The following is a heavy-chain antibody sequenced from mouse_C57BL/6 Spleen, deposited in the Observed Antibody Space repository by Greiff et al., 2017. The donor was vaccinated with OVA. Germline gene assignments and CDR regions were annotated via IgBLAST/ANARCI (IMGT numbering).Heavy chain of an antibody. D-gene: IGHD2-4*01. CDR1: GYTFTSYW. CDR3: ASLYYDYGGGCAY. Sequence: VQLQQPGAELVKPGASVKMSCKASGYTFTSYWITWVKQRPGQGLEWIGDIYPGSGSTNYNEKFKSKATLTVDTSSSTAYMQLSSLTSVDSAVYYSASLYYDYGGGCAYWGQGTLVTVSA. CDR2: IYPGSGST. V-gene: IGHV1-55*01. J-gene: IGHJ3*01.